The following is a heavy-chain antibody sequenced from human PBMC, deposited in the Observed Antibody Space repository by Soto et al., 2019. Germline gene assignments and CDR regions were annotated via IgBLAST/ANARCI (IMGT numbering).Heavy chain of an antibody. V-gene: IGHV3-33*01. CDR3: ARQGTQLYSSSGHYDY. J-gene: IGHJ4*02. Sequence: QVQLVESGGGVFHPGRSLRLSCAASGFTFSSDGMHWVRQAPGKGLEWVAVIWYDGSNKYYADSVKGRFTISRDNSKNTLYLQMNSLRAEDTAVDYWARQGTQLYSSSGHYDYWGQGTLVTVSS. D-gene: IGHD6-13*01. CDR2: IWYDGSNK. CDR1: GFTFSSDG.